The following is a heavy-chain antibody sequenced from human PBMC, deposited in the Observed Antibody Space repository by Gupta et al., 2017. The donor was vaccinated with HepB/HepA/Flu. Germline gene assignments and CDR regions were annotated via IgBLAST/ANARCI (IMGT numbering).Heavy chain of an antibody. CDR3: ARSDIVVVPAAPNPYYYYYYMDV. V-gene: IGHV1-69*01. CDR1: GGTFSSYA. CDR2: IIPIFGTA. J-gene: IGHJ6*03. Sequence: QVQLVQSGAEVKKPGSSVKVSCKASGGTFSSYAISWVRQAPGQGLEWMGGIIPIFGTANYAQKFQGRVTITADESTSTAYMELSSLRSEDTAVYYCARSDIVVVPAAPNPYYYYYYMDVWGKGTTVTVSS. D-gene: IGHD2-2*01.